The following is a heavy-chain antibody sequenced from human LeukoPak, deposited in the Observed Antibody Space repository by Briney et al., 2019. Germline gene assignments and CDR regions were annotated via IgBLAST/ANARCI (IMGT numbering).Heavy chain of an antibody. J-gene: IGHJ6*02. D-gene: IGHD6-19*01. Sequence: SETLSLTCAVYGGSFSGYYWSWIRQPPGKGLEWIGEINHSGSTNYNPSLKSRVTISVDTSKNQFSLKLSSVTAADTAVYYCARDDRIAVAGSNYYYYYGMDVWGQGTTVTVSS. V-gene: IGHV4-34*01. CDR2: INHSGST. CDR1: GGSFSGYY. CDR3: ARDDRIAVAGSNYYYYYGMDV.